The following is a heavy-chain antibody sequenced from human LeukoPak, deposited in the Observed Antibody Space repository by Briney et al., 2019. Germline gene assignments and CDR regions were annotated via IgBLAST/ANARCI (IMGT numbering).Heavy chain of an antibody. J-gene: IGHJ4*02. CDR3: ARGVGLLWFGELLGSNYFDY. CDR1: GFTFNSYS. Sequence: KPGGSLRLSCAASGFTFNSYSMNWVRQAPGKGLEWVSSISSSSSYIYYADSVKGRFTISRDNAKNSLYLQMNSLRAEDTAVYYCARGVGLLWFGELLGSNYFDYWGQGTLVTVSS. V-gene: IGHV3-21*01. CDR2: ISSSSSYI. D-gene: IGHD3-10*01.